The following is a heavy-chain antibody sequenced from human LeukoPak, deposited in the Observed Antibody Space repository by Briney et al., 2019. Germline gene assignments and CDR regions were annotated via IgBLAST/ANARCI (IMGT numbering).Heavy chain of an antibody. D-gene: IGHD6-19*01. J-gene: IGHJ4*02. CDR1: GGTLRGHT. V-gene: IGHV1-69*02. CDR3: ASRSHKTIVGADTREVGDY. Sequence: SVKVSCKASGGTLRGHTITWVRQAPGQGLEWMGRIIPMMGIANYAQKFQGRVTITADTSTDTAYMDLISLRSEDTAVYYCASRSHKTIVGADTREVGDYWGQGTLVTVSS. CDR2: IIPMMGIA.